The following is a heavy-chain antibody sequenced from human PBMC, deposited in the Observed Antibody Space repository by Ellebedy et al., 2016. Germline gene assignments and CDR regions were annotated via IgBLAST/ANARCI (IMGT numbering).Heavy chain of an antibody. CDR1: GYTFTSYG. Sequence: ASVKVSCKASGYTFTSYGISWVRQAPGQGLEWMGWISAYNGNTNYAQKFQGRVTITRDTSASTAYMELSSLRSEDTAVYYCARSAVVVVAAIDYWGQGTLVTVSS. CDR2: ISAYNGNT. V-gene: IGHV1-18*01. CDR3: ARSAVVVVAAIDY. J-gene: IGHJ4*02. D-gene: IGHD2-15*01.